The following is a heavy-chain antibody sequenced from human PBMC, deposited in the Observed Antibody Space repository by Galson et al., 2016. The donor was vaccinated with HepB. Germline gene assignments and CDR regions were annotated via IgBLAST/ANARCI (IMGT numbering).Heavy chain of an antibody. CDR3: AKLALRQPGASRMDV. CDR1: GSTLSDYW. J-gene: IGHJ6*02. D-gene: IGHD3-10*01. V-gene: IGHV5-51*01. Sequence: QSGAEVKKPGESLKISCQGSGSTLSDYWIGWVRQTPGKGLEYMGIIYPVDSDTKYSPSFQGQVTISVDKSTNTAFLQWGSLKASDSAIYYCAKLALRQPGASRMDVWGQGTTVTVSS. CDR2: IYPVDSDT.